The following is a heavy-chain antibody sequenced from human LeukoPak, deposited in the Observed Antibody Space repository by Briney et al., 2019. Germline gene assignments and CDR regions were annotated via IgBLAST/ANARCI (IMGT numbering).Heavy chain of an antibody. Sequence: ASVKVSCKASGYTFTSYDINWVRQATGQGLEWMGWMNPNSGNTGYAQKFQGRVTMTRNTSISTAYMELSSLRSEETAVYYCARGLRRSLGVVIKWGQGTLVTVS. CDR1: GYTFTSYD. J-gene: IGHJ4*02. CDR2: MNPNSGNT. D-gene: IGHD3-3*01. V-gene: IGHV1-8*01. CDR3: ARGLRRSLGVVIK.